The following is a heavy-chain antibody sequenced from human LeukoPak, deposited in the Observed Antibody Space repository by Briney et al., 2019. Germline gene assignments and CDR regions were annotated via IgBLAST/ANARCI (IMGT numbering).Heavy chain of an antibody. CDR1: KFTFSSYW. Sequence: GSLRLSFASSKFTFSSYWMSWVRQAPGKGLEWVAYMNQLGNEKNYLDSVKGRFTISRDNATTSLFLQMNSLRAEDTAVYYCARGTYYYEFWGQGTLVTVSS. V-gene: IGHV3-7*04. CDR2: MNQLGNEK. CDR3: ARGTYYYEF. D-gene: IGHD3-16*01. J-gene: IGHJ4*02.